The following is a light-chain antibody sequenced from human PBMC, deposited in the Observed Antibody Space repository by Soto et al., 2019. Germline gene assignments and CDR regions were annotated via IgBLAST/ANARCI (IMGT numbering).Light chain of an antibody. CDR1: SSDVGSYNL. Sequence: QSVLTQPASVSGSPGQSITISCTGTSSDVGSYNLVSWYQQHPGKAPKLRSYEGSKRPSGVSNRFSGSKSGNTASLTISGLQAEDEADYYCCSYAGSSTWVFGGGTKLTVL. J-gene: IGLJ2*01. CDR2: EGS. CDR3: CSYAGSSTWV. V-gene: IGLV2-23*01.